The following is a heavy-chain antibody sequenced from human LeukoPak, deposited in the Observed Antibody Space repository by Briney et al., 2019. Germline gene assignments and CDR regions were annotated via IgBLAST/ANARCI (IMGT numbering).Heavy chain of an antibody. V-gene: IGHV3-7*03. D-gene: IGHD6-19*01. J-gene: IGHJ4*02. CDR1: GFTFRDHW. CDR2: IKTDGSET. Sequence: GGSLSLSWEASGFTFRDHWMDWVGQAPGRGLEGVGHIKTDGSETYYLDSLRGRFSISRDNTNNALYLQMNSLRVEDTAVYYCVKNNGWFHLAQWGQGTLVTVSS. CDR3: VKNNGWFHLAQ.